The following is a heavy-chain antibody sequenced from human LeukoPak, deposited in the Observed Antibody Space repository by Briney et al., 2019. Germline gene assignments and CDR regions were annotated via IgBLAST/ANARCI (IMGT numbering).Heavy chain of an antibody. CDR2: IFPSGGEI. D-gene: IGHD3-22*01. V-gene: IGHV3-23*01. Sequence: PGGSLRLSCAASGFTFSTFAMIWVRQPPGKGLEWVSSIFPSGGEIHYADSVRVRFTISRDNSKNTLYLQMNSLRAEDTAVYYCARQYYYDGSGYYLVGGGFDYWGQGTLVTVSS. CDR1: GFTFSTFA. CDR3: ARQYYYDGSGYYLVGGGFDY. J-gene: IGHJ4*02.